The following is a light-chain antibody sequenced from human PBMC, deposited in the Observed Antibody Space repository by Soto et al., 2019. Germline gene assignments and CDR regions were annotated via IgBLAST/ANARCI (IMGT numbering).Light chain of an antibody. J-gene: IGKJ2*01. CDR3: QQRSDWPPYT. Sequence: ELVLTQSPATLSLSPGERATLSCRASQSVSSYLAWYQQKPGQAPRLLIYDASNRATGIPARFSGSGSGTDFTRTISSLEPEDLAVYYCQQRSDWPPYTFGQGTKLQSK. V-gene: IGKV3-11*01. CDR2: DAS. CDR1: QSVSSY.